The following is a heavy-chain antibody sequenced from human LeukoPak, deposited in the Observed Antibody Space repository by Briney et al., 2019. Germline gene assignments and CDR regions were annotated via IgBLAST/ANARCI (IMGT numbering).Heavy chain of an antibody. CDR1: GFTFSSYG. Sequence: PGRSLRLSCAASGFTFSSYGMHWVRQAPGKGVEWEAVIWYDGSNKYYADSVKGRFTISRDNSKNTLYLQMNSLRAEDTAVYYCARDRGYGYLFDYWGQGTLVTVSS. J-gene: IGHJ4*02. V-gene: IGHV3-33*01. CDR3: ARDRGYGYLFDY. D-gene: IGHD5-18*01. CDR2: IWYDGSNK.